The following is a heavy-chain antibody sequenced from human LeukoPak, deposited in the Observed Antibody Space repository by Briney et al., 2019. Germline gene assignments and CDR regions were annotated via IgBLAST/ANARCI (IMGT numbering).Heavy chain of an antibody. CDR3: ASTMYTSAPTFDY. D-gene: IGHD6-25*01. CDR1: GFTVSTNY. J-gene: IGHJ4*02. Sequence: GGSLRLSCAASGFTVSTNYMSRVRQAPGKGLEWVSLIYSGENTYYADSVKGRFTISRDSSINALFLEMNSLRAEDTAVHYCASTMYTSAPTFDYWGQGTLVTVSS. CDR2: IYSGENT. V-gene: IGHV3-53*01.